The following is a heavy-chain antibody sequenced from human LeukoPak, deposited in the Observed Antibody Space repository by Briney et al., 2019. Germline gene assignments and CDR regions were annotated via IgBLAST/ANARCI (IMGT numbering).Heavy chain of an antibody. J-gene: IGHJ4*02. CDR2: INTYDAST. V-gene: IGHV1-18*01. CDR1: GYNGRGYA. Sequence: ASVKVSCKASGYNGRGYAITWVRQAPGQGLEWMGWINTYDASTNQAEKLQGRVIMTADASTNTAYMELRRLRSDDTAVYYCARAVPATSGYFGELDSWGQGTLVTVSS. D-gene: IGHD3-22*01. CDR3: ARAVPATSGYFGELDS.